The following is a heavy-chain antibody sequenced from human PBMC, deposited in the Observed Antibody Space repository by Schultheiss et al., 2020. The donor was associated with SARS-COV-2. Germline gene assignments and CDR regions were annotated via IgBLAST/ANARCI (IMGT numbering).Heavy chain of an antibody. CDR1: GGSFSGYY. D-gene: IGHD2-15*01. CDR3: AVTLRADRSGSAEYFQH. J-gene: IGHJ1*01. Sequence: SETLSLTFAVYGGSFSGYYWSWIRQPPGKGLEWIGEINHSGSTNYNPSLKSRVTISVDTSKIQFSLKLTSVTAADTAVYYCAVTLRADRSGSAEYFQHWGQGTLVTVSS. V-gene: IGHV4-34*01. CDR2: INHSGST.